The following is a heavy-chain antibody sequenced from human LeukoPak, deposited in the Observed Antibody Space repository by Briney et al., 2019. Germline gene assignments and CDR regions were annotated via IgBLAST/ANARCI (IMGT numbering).Heavy chain of an antibody. CDR3: ARQARPPTYFDY. CDR1: GFTLGTSW. V-gene: IGHV3-7*01. Sequence: GGSLRLSCAASGFTLGTSWMSRVRQTPGKGLEWVANIKQDGSEKYYVDSVKGRFTISRDNAKNSLYLQMNSLGAEDTAVYYCARQARPPTYFDYWGQGTLVTVSS. J-gene: IGHJ4*02. D-gene: IGHD6-6*01. CDR2: IKQDGSEK.